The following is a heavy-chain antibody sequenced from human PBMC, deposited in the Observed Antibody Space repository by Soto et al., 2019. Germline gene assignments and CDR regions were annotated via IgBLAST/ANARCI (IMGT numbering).Heavy chain of an antibody. CDR2: ISSDGSNK. J-gene: IGHJ5*02. CDR3: AKAPRPYSGYRRNWFDP. D-gene: IGHD5-12*01. CDR1: GFTFSSYG. V-gene: IGHV3-30*18. Sequence: QVQLVESGGGVVQPGRSLRLSCAASGFTFSSYGMHWVRQAPGKGLVWVAVISSDGSNKYYADSVKGRFTISRDNSKNTLYLQMNSVRAEDTAVYYCAKAPRPYSGYRRNWFDPWGQGTLVTVSS.